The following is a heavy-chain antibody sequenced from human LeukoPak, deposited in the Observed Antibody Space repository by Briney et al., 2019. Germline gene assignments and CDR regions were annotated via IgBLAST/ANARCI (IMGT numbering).Heavy chain of an antibody. CDR1: GGSISSSSYY. CDR2: IYYSGST. D-gene: IGHD3-22*01. Sequence: SETLSLTCTVSGGSISSSSYYWGWIRQPPGKGLEWIGSIYYSGSTYYNPSLKSRVTISVDTSKNQFSLKLSSVTAADTAVYYCARTNYYDSSDMGAFDIWGQGTMVTVSS. V-gene: IGHV4-39*01. J-gene: IGHJ3*02. CDR3: ARTNYYDSSDMGAFDI.